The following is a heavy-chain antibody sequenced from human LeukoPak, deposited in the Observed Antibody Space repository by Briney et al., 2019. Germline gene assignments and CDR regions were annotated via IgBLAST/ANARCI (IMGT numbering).Heavy chain of an antibody. CDR2: INAGNGNT. J-gene: IGHJ5*02. CDR3: ARDDSSGWYYWFDP. V-gene: IGHV1-3*01. CDR1: GYTFTSYA. D-gene: IGHD6-19*01. Sequence: ASVTVSCKASGYTFTSYAMHWVRQAPGQRLEWMGWINAGNGNTKYSQKFQGRVTITRDTSASTAYMELSSLRSEDTAVYYCARDDSSGWYYWFDPWGQGTLVTVSS.